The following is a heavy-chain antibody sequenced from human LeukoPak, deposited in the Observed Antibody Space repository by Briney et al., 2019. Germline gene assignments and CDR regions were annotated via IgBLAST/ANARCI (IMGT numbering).Heavy chain of an antibody. Sequence: PSETLSLTCTVSGGSISSSSYYWGWIRQPPGKGLEWIGSIYYSGSTYYNPSLKSRVTISVDTSKNQFSLKLSSVTAADTAVYYCARLRSTLRGYCSSTSCQHPGALWDYWGQGTLDTVSS. CDR2: IYYSGST. CDR3: ARLRSTLRGYCSSTSCQHPGALWDY. V-gene: IGHV4-39*01. CDR1: GGSISSSSYY. D-gene: IGHD2-2*01. J-gene: IGHJ4*02.